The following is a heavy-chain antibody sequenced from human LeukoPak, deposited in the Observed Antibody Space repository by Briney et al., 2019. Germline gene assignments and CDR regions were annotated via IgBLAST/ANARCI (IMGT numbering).Heavy chain of an antibody. V-gene: IGHV3-23*01. Sequence: GGSLRLSCAASGFTFSSYAMNWVRQAPGKGLEWVSAISGSGGSTYYADSVKGRFTISRDNSKNTLYLQMKGLRAYDTAVYYCAKDDGSGTTDYWGQGTLVTVSS. CDR1: GFTFSSYA. CDR3: AKDDGSGTTDY. CDR2: ISGSGGST. D-gene: IGHD3-10*01. J-gene: IGHJ4*02.